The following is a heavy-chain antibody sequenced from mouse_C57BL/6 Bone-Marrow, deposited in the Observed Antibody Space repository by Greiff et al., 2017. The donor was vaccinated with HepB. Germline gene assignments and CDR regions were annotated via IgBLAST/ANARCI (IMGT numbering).Heavy chain of an antibody. CDR1: GYTFTSYW. CDR2: IYPGSGST. CDR3: ARRGDLLRSLFDY. Sequence: QVQLQQSGAELVKPGASVKMSCKASGYTFTSYWITWVKQRPGQGLEWIGDIYPGSGSTNYNEKFKSKATLTVDTSSSTAYMQLSSLTSEDSAVYYCARRGDLLRSLFDYWGQGTTLTVSS. V-gene: IGHV1-55*01. J-gene: IGHJ2*01. D-gene: IGHD1-1*01.